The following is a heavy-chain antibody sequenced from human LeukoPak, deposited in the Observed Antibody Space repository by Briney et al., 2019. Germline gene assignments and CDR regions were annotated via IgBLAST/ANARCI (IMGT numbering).Heavy chain of an antibody. CDR1: GFTVTNTY. Sequence: GGSLRLSCAAYGFTVTNTYMTWVRQAPGKGLEYVSAISSNGGSTYYANSVKGRFTISRDNSKNTLYLQMGSLRAEDMAVYYCARDPSGDLWGQGTLVTVSS. J-gene: IGHJ4*02. CDR2: ISSNGGST. V-gene: IGHV3-64*01. CDR3: ARDPSGDL. D-gene: IGHD3-10*01.